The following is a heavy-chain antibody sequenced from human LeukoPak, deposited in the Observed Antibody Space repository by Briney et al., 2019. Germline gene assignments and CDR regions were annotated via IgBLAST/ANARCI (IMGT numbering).Heavy chain of an antibody. D-gene: IGHD3-10*01. CDR2: IYYSGST. Sequence: SETLSLTCTVSGGSISSSSYYWGWIRQPPGKGLEWIGSIYYSGSTYYNPSLKSRVTISVDTSKNQFSLQLNSVTPEDTAVYYCARWYYYGSGSYYDYWGQGTLVTVSS. CDR1: GGSISSSSYY. V-gene: IGHV4-39*07. J-gene: IGHJ4*02. CDR3: ARWYYYGSGSYYDY.